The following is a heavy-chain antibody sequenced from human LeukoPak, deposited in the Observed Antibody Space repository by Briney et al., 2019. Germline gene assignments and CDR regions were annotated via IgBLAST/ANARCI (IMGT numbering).Heavy chain of an antibody. Sequence: SGGSLRLSCAASGFTFSTYSMNWGRQAPGRGLEWVSSIISSSSYIYYADSVKGRFTISRDNAKNSLYLQMNSLRAEDTAVYYCARDPQYCSGGSCYSFDYWGQGTLVTVSS. V-gene: IGHV3-21*01. CDR3: ARDPQYCSGGSCYSFDY. J-gene: IGHJ4*02. D-gene: IGHD2-15*01. CDR1: GFTFSTYS. CDR2: IISSSSYI.